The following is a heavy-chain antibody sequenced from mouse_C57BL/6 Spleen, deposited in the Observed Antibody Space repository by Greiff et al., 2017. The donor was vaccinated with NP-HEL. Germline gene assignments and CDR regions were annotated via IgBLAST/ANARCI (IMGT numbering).Heavy chain of an antibody. CDR3: AKTGDYEGHYFDY. Sequence: QVHVKQSGPGLVQPSQSLSITCTVSGFSLTSYGVHWVRQSPGKGLEWLGVIWRGGSTDYTAAFMSRLSITKDNSKSQVFFKMNSLQADDTAIYYCAKTGDYEGHYFDYWGQGTTLTVSS. CDR1: GFSLTSYG. D-gene: IGHD2-4*01. CDR2: IWRGGST. V-gene: IGHV2-5*01. J-gene: IGHJ2*01.